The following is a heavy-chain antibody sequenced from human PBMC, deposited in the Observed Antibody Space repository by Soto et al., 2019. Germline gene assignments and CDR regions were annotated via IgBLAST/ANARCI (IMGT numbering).Heavy chain of an antibody. CDR3: ASGSSGWPFDY. D-gene: IGHD6-19*01. CDR1: GGSISSSSYY. Sequence: QLQLQESGPGLVKPSETLSLTCTVSGGSISSSSYYWGWIRQPPGKGLEWIGSIYYSGSTYYNPSLKSRVTISVDTSKNQFSLKLSSVTAADTAVYYCASGSSGWPFDYWGQGTLVTVSS. V-gene: IGHV4-39*01. J-gene: IGHJ4*02. CDR2: IYYSGST.